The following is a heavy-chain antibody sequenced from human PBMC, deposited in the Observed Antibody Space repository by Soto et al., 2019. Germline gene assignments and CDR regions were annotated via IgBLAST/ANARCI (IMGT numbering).Heavy chain of an antibody. CDR2: IYYSGST. J-gene: IGHJ4*02. CDR1: GGSISSGGYY. CDR3: ARIVCFGELADSGNY. V-gene: IGHV4-31*03. Sequence: SETLSLTCTVSGGSISSGGYYWSWIRQHPGKGLEWIGYIYYSGSTYYNPSLKSRVTISVDTSKNQFSLKLSSVTAADTAVYYCARIVCFGELADSGNYWAQRTLLTVSS. D-gene: IGHD3-10*01.